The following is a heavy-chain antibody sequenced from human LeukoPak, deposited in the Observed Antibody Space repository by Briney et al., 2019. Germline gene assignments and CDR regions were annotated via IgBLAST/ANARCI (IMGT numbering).Heavy chain of an antibody. J-gene: IGHJ4*02. CDR2: IYCSGST. V-gene: IGHV4-39*07. CDR3: ARGYLIGGTLYYFDY. Sequence: SETLSLTCAVSGGSISSNSYYWGWIRQPPGKGLEWIGSIYCSGSTYYNPSLKSRVTISVDTSKNQFSLKLSSVTAADTAVYYCARGYLIGGTLYYFDYWGQGTLVTVSS. D-gene: IGHD1-14*01. CDR1: GGSISSNSYY.